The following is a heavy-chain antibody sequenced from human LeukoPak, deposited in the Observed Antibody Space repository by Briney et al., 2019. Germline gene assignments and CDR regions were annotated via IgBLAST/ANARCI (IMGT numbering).Heavy chain of an antibody. CDR1: GFTFSHYA. V-gene: IGHV3-72*01. D-gene: IGHD2/OR15-2a*01. J-gene: IGHJ2*01. Sequence: PGGSLRLSCAASGFTFSHYAMYWVRQAPGKGLEWVGRSRTKARGYTTEYAASVRDRFTVSRDESRISVYLQMDSLRTEDTAVYYCTGGHNICDHWGRGTLVTVSS. CDR3: TGGHNICDH. CDR2: SRTKARGYTT.